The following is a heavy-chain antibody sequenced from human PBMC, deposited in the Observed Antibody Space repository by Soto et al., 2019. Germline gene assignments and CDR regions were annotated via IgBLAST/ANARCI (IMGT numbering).Heavy chain of an antibody. D-gene: IGHD5-12*01. CDR3: AREVTVASYSFDF. V-gene: IGHV1-69*13. CDR2: IIPIFNSA. J-gene: IGHJ4*02. CDR1: GGTFNNYA. Sequence: SVKVSCKASGGTFNNYALSWVRQAPGQGLEWMGGIIPIFNSANYAQKFQGRVTITADDATSTAYMELRSLRPDATAVYHCAREVTVASYSFDFWGQGNLVTVSS.